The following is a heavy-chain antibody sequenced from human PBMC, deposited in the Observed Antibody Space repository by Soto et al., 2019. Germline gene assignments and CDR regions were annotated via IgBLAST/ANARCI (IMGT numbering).Heavy chain of an antibody. J-gene: IGHJ4*02. Sequence: QVQLVQSGAEVKKPGASVKVSCKASGYTFTNFGISWVRQAPGQGLEWMGWISAYNGNTNYAQNFKGRVTMTTDTSTSTAYRELRSLRSDDRAVYYFAIGGTPIDSWGQGTLVTVSS. CDR3: AIGGTPIDS. CDR1: GYTFTNFG. D-gene: IGHD3-16*01. V-gene: IGHV1-18*01. CDR2: ISAYNGNT.